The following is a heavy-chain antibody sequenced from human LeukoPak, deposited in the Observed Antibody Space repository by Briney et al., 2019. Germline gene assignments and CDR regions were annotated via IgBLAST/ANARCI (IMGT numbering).Heavy chain of an antibody. D-gene: IGHD2-2*01. Sequence: SVKVSCKSSGYTFTNYGISWVRQAPGQGLEWMGGIIPIFGTANYAQKFQGRVTITTDESTSTAYMELSSLRSEDTAVYYCASGYCSSTSCNAEYFQHWGQGTLVTVSS. J-gene: IGHJ1*01. CDR1: GYTFTNYG. CDR3: ASGYCSSTSCNAEYFQH. CDR2: IIPIFGTA. V-gene: IGHV1-69*05.